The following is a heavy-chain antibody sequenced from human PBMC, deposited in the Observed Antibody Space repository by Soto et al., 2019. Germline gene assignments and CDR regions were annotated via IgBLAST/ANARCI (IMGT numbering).Heavy chain of an antibody. CDR3: TTEYKSRHCLNH. V-gene: IGHV3-21*01. CDR2: ISATGTYT. Sequence: EVQLVESGGGLVEPGGSLRLSCATSGFTFSTCSMNWVRQAPGKGLEWVSSISATGTYTFYADSLKGRFTISRDNARNSLFLQMNSLRVEDTALYYCTTEYKSRHCLNHWGQGALVTVSS. CDR1: GFTFSTCS. J-gene: IGHJ5*02. D-gene: IGHD6-6*01.